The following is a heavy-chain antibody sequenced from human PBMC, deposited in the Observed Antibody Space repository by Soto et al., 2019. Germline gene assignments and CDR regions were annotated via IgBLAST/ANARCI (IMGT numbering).Heavy chain of an antibody. CDR1: GFTFSSFW. D-gene: IGHD3-10*01. CDR2: INTDGSST. J-gene: IGHJ4*02. Sequence: EVQLVESGGGLVQPGGSLRLSCAVSGFTFSSFWMHWVRQAPGEGLVWVSRINTDGSSTSYADSVKGRFTISRDKAKNRLYLQINSLRVEDTAMYYCAKRGVDTFGLSYWGQGTLVTVSS. V-gene: IGHV3-74*01. CDR3: AKRGVDTFGLSY.